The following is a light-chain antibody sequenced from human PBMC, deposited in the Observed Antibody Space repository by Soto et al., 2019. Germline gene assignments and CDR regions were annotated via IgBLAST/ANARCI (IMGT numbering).Light chain of an antibody. CDR3: QQSYSTPRT. V-gene: IGKV1-39*01. CDR1: QSISSY. J-gene: IGKJ1*01. Sequence: DIQMTQSPSSLSASVGDRVTITCRASQSISSYLNWYQQKPGKAPKLLIYAASSLQSGDPSRFSGSGSGTDFTLTISSLQPEDVATYYCQQSYSTPRTFGQGTKVEIK. CDR2: AAS.